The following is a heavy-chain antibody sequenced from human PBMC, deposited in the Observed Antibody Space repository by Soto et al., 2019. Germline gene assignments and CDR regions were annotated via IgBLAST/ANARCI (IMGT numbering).Heavy chain of an antibody. CDR3: ARTDYGGTYYFDY. Sequence: SETLSLTCTVSGGSISSGGYYWSWIRQHPGKGLEWIGYIYYSGSTYYNPSLKSRVTISVDTSKNQFSLKLGSVTAADTAVYYCARTDYGGTYYFDYWGQGTLVTVSS. V-gene: IGHV4-31*03. CDR1: GGSISSGGYY. J-gene: IGHJ4*02. D-gene: IGHD4-17*01. CDR2: IYYSGST.